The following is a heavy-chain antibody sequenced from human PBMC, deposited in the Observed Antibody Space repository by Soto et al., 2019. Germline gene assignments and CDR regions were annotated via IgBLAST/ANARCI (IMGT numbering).Heavy chain of an antibody. CDR1: GFTFSNYA. Sequence: GGSLRLSCAASGFTFSNYAMIWVRQAPGKGLEWVSAISGGGDTTYYADSVKGRFTISRDNSKNTLYLQMNSLRGEDTALYYCAKTVPATNYWGQGTQVTVS. J-gene: IGHJ4*02. CDR3: AKTVPATNY. V-gene: IGHV3-23*01. CDR2: ISGGGDTT. D-gene: IGHD6-19*01.